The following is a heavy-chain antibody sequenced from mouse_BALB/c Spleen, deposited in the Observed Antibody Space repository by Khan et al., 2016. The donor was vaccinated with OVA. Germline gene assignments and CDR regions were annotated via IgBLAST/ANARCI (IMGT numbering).Heavy chain of an antibody. CDR1: GYTFSSYW. D-gene: IGHD2-12*01. CDR3: ARGGYGGVTI. CDR2: IFPGSVST. Sequence: QVQLQQSGGDLMKPGASVKISCKATGYTFSSYWIEWVKQRPGHGLEWIGQIFPGSVSTTYNEKFKGKATFTADTSSKSAYLQLSSLKSEDSAVYYSARGGYGGVTIWGQGTLVTVSA. J-gene: IGHJ3*01. V-gene: IGHV1-9*01.